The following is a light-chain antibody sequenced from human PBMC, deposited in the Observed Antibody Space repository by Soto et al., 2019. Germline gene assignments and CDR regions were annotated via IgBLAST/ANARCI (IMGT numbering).Light chain of an antibody. CDR3: QQYNNWPPIT. J-gene: IGKJ5*01. Sequence: VLTQSPVTLSLSPGERATLSCRASQSFRGLLAWYQQKPGQAPRLLIYGAFSRATGIPDRFSGSGSGTDFTLTISSLQSEDFAVYYCQQYNNWPPITFGQGTRLEIK. V-gene: IGKV3D-15*01. CDR2: GAF. CDR1: QSFRGL.